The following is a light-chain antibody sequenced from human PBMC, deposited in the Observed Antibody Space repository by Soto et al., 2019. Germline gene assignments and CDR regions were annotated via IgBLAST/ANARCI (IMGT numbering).Light chain of an antibody. CDR2: GAS. Sequence: EIVLTQSPATLSLSPGERATLSCRASQSVRNYLAWYQQKPGQAPRLLIYGASTRATDIPARFSGSGSGTEYTLTISGLQSEDFALYYCQQYNNWPPSITFGQGTRLEIK. V-gene: IGKV3-15*01. CDR1: QSVRNY. J-gene: IGKJ5*01. CDR3: QQYNNWPPSIT.